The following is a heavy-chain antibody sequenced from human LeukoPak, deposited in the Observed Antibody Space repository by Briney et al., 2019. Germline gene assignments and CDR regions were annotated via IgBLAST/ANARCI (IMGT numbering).Heavy chain of an antibody. CDR3: ASHPGYSYGPFDY. D-gene: IGHD5-18*01. CDR1: GGSVSSGSYY. Sequence: PSETLSLTCTVSGGSVSSGSYYWGWIRQPPGKGLEYIGYIYYTGSTKYNPSLNSRVTISVDTSKNQFSLKLSSVTAADTAVYYCASHPGYSYGPFDYWGQGTLVTVSS. CDR2: IYYTGST. J-gene: IGHJ4*02. V-gene: IGHV4-61*01.